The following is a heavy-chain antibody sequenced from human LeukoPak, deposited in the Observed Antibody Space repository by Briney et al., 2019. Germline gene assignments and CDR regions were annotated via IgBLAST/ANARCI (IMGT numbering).Heavy chain of an antibody. V-gene: IGHV3-7*01. CDR1: GFTFSSYW. CDR2: IKQDGSHI. J-gene: IGHJ4*02. Sequence: GGSLRLSCVASGFTFSSYWMSWVRQVPGKGLEWVANIKQDGSHIYYVDSLKGRFTISRDNAKNSQYLQMNSLRVEDTAVYYCARIGYSSSSFDYWGQGTLVTVSS. CDR3: ARIGYSSSSFDY. D-gene: IGHD6-6*01.